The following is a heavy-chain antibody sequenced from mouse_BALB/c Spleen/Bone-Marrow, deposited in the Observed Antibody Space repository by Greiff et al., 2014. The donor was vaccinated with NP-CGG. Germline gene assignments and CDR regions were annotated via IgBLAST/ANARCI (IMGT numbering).Heavy chain of an antibody. V-gene: IGHV3-1*02. D-gene: IGHD2-1*01. CDR2: IHHSGST. J-gene: IGHJ1*01. Sequence: VQLKQSRPDLLKPSQSLSLTCPVTGYSITSGYSWHWIRQFPGNKLEWMGYIHHSGSTNYNPSLRSRISITRDTSKNQFFLHLNSVTTEDTATYNCTSYGNYWYLDVWGAGTTVTVSS. CDR3: TSYGNYWYLDV. CDR1: GYSITSGYS.